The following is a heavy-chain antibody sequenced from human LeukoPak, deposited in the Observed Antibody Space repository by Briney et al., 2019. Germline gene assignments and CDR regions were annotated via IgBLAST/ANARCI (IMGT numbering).Heavy chain of an antibody. V-gene: IGHV3-23*01. CDR1: GSTFSSYA. CDR3: AKHISTWTSFVY. CDR2: ISGSGYST. Sequence: GGSLRLSCAASGSTFSSYAMSWVRQAPGKGLEWVSAISGSGYSTYYADSVKGRFTISRDSSTLHLQMNSLRVEDTAVYYCAKHISTWTSFVYWGQGTLVTVSS. D-gene: IGHD1-1*01. J-gene: IGHJ4*02.